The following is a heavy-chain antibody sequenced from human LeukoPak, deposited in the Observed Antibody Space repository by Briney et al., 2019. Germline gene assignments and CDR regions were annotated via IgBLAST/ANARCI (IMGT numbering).Heavy chain of an antibody. Sequence: VASVKVSCEASGYTFTGYYMHWVRQAPGQGLEWMGWINPNSGGTNYAQKFQGRVTMTRDTSISTAYMELSRLRSDDTAVYYCARVGRYVWGSYRYPRFDPWGQGTLVTVSP. V-gene: IGHV1-2*02. CDR1: GYTFTGYY. CDR2: INPNSGGT. D-gene: IGHD3-16*02. CDR3: ARVGRYVWGSYRYPRFDP. J-gene: IGHJ5*02.